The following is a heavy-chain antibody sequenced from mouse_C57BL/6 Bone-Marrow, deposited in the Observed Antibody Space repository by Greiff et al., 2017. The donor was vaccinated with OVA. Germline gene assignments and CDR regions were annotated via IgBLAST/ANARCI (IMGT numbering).Heavy chain of an antibody. V-gene: IGHV1-54*01. CDR1: GYAFTNYL. J-gene: IGHJ2*01. Sequence: QVQLQQSGAELVRPGTSVKVSCKASGYAFTNYLIEWVKQRPGQGLEWIGVINPGSGGTNYNEKFKGKATLTADKSSSTADMQLRSLTSEDSAVYYCARSHYGSSDYFDYWGQGTTLTVSS. CDR2: INPGSGGT. CDR3: ARSHYGSSDYFDY. D-gene: IGHD1-1*01.